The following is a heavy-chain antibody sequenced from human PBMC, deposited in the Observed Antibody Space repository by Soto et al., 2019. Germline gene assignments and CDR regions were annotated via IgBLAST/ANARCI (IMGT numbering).Heavy chain of an antibody. D-gene: IGHD6-6*01. CDR1: GYTFTSYD. V-gene: IGHV1-8*01. J-gene: IGHJ4*02. CDR3: ARDSYSSSSSDFDY. CDR2: MDPNSGNT. Sequence: XSVEVSCKASGYTFTSYDINWVRQATGQGLEWMGWMDPNSGNTGYAHKFQGRVTMTRNTSISTAYMELSSLRSEDTAVYYCARDSYSSSSSDFDYWGQGTLVTV.